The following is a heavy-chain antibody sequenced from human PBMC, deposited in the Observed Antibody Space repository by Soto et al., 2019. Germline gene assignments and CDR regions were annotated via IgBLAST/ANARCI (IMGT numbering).Heavy chain of an antibody. V-gene: IGHV4-38-2*02. CDR3: AGEGGDCSGGSCYTVDAFDI. Sequence: LQTLSLTRAVSGYSISSGGYWGWIRQPPGKVLEWIGSIYHSGSTYSNPSLKSRVTISVDTSKNQFSLKLSSVTAADTAVYYWAGEGGDCSGGSCYTVDAFDIWVQGTMVTVSS. D-gene: IGHD2-15*01. J-gene: IGHJ3*02. CDR1: GYSISSGGY. CDR2: IYHSGST.